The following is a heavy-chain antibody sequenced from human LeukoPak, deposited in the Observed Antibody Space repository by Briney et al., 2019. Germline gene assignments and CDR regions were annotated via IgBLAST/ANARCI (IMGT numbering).Heavy chain of an antibody. V-gene: IGHV1-18*01. Sequence: ASVKVSCKASGYIFTSYGISWVRQAPGQGLEWMGWISAYNGNTNYAQKLQGRVTMTTDTSTSTAYMELRSLRSDDTAVYYCARSPSPNYYDSSGYYSHYYYYYMDVWGKGTTVTVSS. J-gene: IGHJ6*03. D-gene: IGHD3-22*01. CDR2: ISAYNGNT. CDR3: ARSPSPNYYDSSGYYSHYYYYYMDV. CDR1: GYIFTSYG.